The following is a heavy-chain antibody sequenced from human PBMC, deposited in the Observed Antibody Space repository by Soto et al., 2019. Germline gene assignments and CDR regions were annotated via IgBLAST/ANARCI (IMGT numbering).Heavy chain of an antibody. Sequence: ASVKVSCKASGDGFSNYCFSWVRQAPGQGLEWMGWISAYDGQTNYTKKFQGRVTMTTDTSSSTAYMELRSLRSDDTAVYYCARVWYYDSSGYYAFDYWGLGTLVTVSS. CDR1: GDGFSNYC. J-gene: IGHJ4*02. CDR3: ARVWYYDSSGYYAFDY. CDR2: ISAYDGQT. V-gene: IGHV1-18*01. D-gene: IGHD3-22*01.